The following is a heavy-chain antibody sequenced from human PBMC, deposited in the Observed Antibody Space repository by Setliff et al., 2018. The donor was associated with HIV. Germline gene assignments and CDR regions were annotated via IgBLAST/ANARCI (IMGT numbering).Heavy chain of an antibody. CDR2: LNTDGSII. J-gene: IGHJ4*02. Sequence: PGGSLRLSCAASGFTFSSYWMHWVRQAPGKGLVWVSRLNTDGSIIHYADSVKGRFTISRDNAKNSVYLQMHSLRVEDTAVYYCAAVPWGHSSLIIDHWGQGTPVTVSS. D-gene: IGHD3-16*01. CDR3: AAVPWGHSSLIIDH. CDR1: GFTFSSYW. V-gene: IGHV3-74*01.